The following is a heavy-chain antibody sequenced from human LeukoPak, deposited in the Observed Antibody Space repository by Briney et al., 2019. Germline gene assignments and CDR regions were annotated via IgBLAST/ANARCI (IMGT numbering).Heavy chain of an antibody. CDR1: GFTFSSYW. D-gene: IGHD5-18*01. CDR2: IHSDGSST. J-gene: IGHJ4*02. Sequence: PGGSLRLSCAASGFTFSSYWMHWVRQAPGKGLVWVSRIHSDGSSTSYADSVKGRFTISRDNAKNTLYLQMNSLRAEDTAVYYCAKEGYSYGFDYWGQGTLVTVSS. CDR3: AKEGYSYGFDY. V-gene: IGHV3-74*01.